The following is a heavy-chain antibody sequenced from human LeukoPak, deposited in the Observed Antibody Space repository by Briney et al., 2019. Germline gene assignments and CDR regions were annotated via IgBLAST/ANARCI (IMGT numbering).Heavy chain of an antibody. CDR1: GFTFSSYS. D-gene: IGHD2-15*01. J-gene: IGHJ4*02. CDR3: ARTRRVLYCSGGSCGLVDY. Sequence: GGSLRLSCVAAGFTFSSYSMNWVRQAPGKGLEWVSSISSSSSYIYYADSVKGRFTISRDNAKNSLYLQMNSLRAADTAVYYCARTRRVLYCSGGSCGLVDYWGQGTLVTVSS. CDR2: ISSSSSYI. V-gene: IGHV3-21*04.